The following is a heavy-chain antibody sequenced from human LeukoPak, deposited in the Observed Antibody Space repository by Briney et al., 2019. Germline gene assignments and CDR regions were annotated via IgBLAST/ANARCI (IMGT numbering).Heavy chain of an antibody. CDR2: IFYSGST. CDR1: GGSISSYF. D-gene: IGHD6-19*01. J-gene: IGHJ5*02. V-gene: IGHV4-59*01. CDR3: ARGSYTSGGNTFKFDP. Sequence: SETLSLTCTVSGGSISSYFWSWIRQFPGEGLEWIGYIFYSGSTNYNPSLKSRVSMSVDTSKNQFSLKLSSVTAADTALYYCARGSYTSGGNTFKFDPWGQGTLVTVSS.